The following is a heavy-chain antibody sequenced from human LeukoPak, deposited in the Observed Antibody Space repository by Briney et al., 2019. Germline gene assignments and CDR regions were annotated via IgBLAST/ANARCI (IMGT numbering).Heavy chain of an antibody. Sequence: PVKVSCKASGGTFSSYAISWVRQAPGQGLEWMGGIIPIFGTANYAQKFQGRVTITADESTSTAYMELSSLRSEDTAVYYCARVGAARPYRWFDPWGQGTLVTVSS. V-gene: IGHV1-69*01. CDR3: ARVGAARPYRWFDP. CDR2: IIPIFGTA. J-gene: IGHJ5*02. D-gene: IGHD6-6*01. CDR1: GGTFSSYA.